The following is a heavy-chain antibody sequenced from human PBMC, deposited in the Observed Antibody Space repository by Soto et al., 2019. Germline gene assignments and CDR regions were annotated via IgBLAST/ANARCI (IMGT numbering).Heavy chain of an antibody. CDR3: ARGSCSSTSCYGPYYYYYYMDV. J-gene: IGHJ6*03. Sequence: SETLSLNCTVSGGSISSYYWSWIRQPPGKGLEWIGYIYYSGSTNYNPSLKSRVTISVDTSKNQFSLKLSSVTAADTAVYYCARGSCSSTSCYGPYYYYYYMDVWGKGTTVTVSS. CDR2: IYYSGST. CDR1: GGSISSYY. D-gene: IGHD2-2*01. V-gene: IGHV4-59*01.